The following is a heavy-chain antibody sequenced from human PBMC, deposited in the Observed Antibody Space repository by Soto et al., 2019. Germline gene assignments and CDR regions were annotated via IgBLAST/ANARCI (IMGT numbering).Heavy chain of an antibody. V-gene: IGHV1-2*04. D-gene: IGHD3-3*01. CDR3: ARDGQPLGGIFGVVMPPKTEGDPYYYMDV. CDR2: INPNSGGT. CDR1: GYTFTGYY. J-gene: IGHJ6*03. Sequence: ASVKVSCKASGYTFTGYYMHWVRQAPGQGLEWMGWINPNSGGTNYAQKFQGWVTMTRDTSISTAYMELSRLRSDDTAVYYCARDGQPLGGIFGVVMPPKTEGDPYYYMDVWGKGTTVTVSS.